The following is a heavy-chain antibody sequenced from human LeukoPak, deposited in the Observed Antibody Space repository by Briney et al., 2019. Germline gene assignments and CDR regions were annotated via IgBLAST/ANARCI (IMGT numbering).Heavy chain of an antibody. J-gene: IGHJ4*02. V-gene: IGHV3-48*04. CDR1: GFTLRSYS. CDR2: ISSSSSTI. CDR3: ARDRDGSSDY. Sequence: GGALGLSRAASGFTLRSYSMKLVRPAPGEGAGWVSYISSSSSTINYADSVKGRFTISRDNAKNSLYLQMNSLRAEDTAVYYCARDRDGSSDYWGQGTLVTVSS. D-gene: IGHD5-24*01.